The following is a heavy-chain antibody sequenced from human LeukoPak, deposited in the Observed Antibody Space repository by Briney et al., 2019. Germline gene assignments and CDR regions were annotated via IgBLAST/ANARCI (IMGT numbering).Heavy chain of an antibody. CDR2: ISSSGSTI. Sequence: GESLRLSCAASGFTFSDYYMSWIRQAPGKGLEWVSYISSSGSTIYYADSVKGRFTISRDNAKNSLYLQMNSLRAEDTAVYYCARVSSTTPDAFDIWGQGTMVTVSS. V-gene: IGHV3-11*01. CDR1: GFTFSDYY. CDR3: ARVSSTTPDAFDI. D-gene: IGHD1-26*01. J-gene: IGHJ3*02.